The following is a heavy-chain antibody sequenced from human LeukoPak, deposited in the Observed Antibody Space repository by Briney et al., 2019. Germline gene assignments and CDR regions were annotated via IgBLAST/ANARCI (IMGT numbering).Heavy chain of an antibody. Sequence: GGSLSLSCSASGFTFSSYAMHWVRQAPGKGLEYVSAISSNGGSTYYADSVKGRFTISRDNSKNTLYLQMSSLRAEDTAVYYCVKERHYYGSGTFDYWGQGTLVTVSS. D-gene: IGHD3-10*01. CDR2: ISSNGGST. CDR1: GFTFSSYA. J-gene: IGHJ4*02. CDR3: VKERHYYGSGTFDY. V-gene: IGHV3-64D*09.